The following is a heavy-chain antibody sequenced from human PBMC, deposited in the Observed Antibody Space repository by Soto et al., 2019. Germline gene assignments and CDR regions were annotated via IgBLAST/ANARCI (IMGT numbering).Heavy chain of an antibody. D-gene: IGHD4-17*01. V-gene: IGHV3-23*01. CDR1: RGRLSNYG. CDR2: ITGSGGGT. CDR3: STDPNGASLGAFHN. J-gene: IGHJ3*02. Sequence: GGSLRLSCAGSRGRLSNYGMTWARQAPGEGLEWVSSITGSGGGTTYADSVKGRFTISRDNSKNILYLQMDSLRADDTAVYYCSTDPNGASLGAFHNWGQGTMVTVSS.